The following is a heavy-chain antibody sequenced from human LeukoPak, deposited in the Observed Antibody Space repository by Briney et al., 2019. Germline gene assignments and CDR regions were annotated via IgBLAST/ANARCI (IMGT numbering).Heavy chain of an antibody. V-gene: IGHV5-51*01. CDR2: IYPADSDI. CDR1: GYRFTSYW. CDR3: ARSLTAAAGDY. J-gene: IGHJ4*02. D-gene: IGHD6-25*01. Sequence: GESLKISCKGSGYRFTSYWIGWVRQIPGKGLEWMAIIYPADSDIRYSPSFQGQVAISADKSISTAYLQWSSLKASDTAMYYCARSLTAAAGDYWGQGTLVTVSS.